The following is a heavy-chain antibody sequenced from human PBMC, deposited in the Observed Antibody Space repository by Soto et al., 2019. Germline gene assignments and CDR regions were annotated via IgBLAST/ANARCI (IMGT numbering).Heavy chain of an antibody. Sequence: GGSLRLSCAASGFTFSSYAMSWVRQAPGKGLEWVSAISGSGGSTYYADSVKGRFTISRDNSKNTLYLQMNSLRAEDTAVYYCAKDGARGLGYCSGGSCPHDAFDIWGQGTMVTVSS. CDR2: ISGSGGST. J-gene: IGHJ3*02. D-gene: IGHD2-15*01. CDR1: GFTFSSYA. CDR3: AKDGARGLGYCSGGSCPHDAFDI. V-gene: IGHV3-23*01.